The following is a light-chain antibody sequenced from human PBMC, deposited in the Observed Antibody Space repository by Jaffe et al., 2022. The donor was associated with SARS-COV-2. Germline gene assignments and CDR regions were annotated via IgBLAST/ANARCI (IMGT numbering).Light chain of an antibody. J-gene: IGKJ4*01. CDR2: GAS. CDR1: QSVGSN. V-gene: IGKV3-15*01. Sequence: EIVMTQSPATLSVSPGERATLSCRASQSVGSNLAWYQQKPGQAPRLLIYGASSRATSIPARFSGSGSGTEFTLTMSSLQSEDSAVYYCQQYNNWPLTFGGGTKVEI. CDR3: QQYNNWPLT.